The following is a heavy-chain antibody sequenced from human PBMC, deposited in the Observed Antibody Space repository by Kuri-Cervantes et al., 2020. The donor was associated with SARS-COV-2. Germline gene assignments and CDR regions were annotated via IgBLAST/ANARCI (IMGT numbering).Heavy chain of an antibody. CDR3: ARDYGNVHFDS. J-gene: IGHJ4*02. CDR2: IVPMFGTL. D-gene: IGHD4-17*01. CDR1: RGTFSTHG. V-gene: IGHV1-69*06. Sequence: SVKVSCKPSRGTFSTHGVGWVRQAPGQGLKWLGGIVPMFGTLDYAQSFQSRVTITADKSTNTVYMELKSLTSQDTAVYFCARDYGNVHFDSWGQGTLVTAPQ.